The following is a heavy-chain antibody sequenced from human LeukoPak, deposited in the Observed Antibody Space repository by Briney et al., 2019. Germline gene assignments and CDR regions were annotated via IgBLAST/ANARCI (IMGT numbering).Heavy chain of an antibody. CDR3: ARGRSVAGTALFDY. Sequence: KASETLSLTCTVSGGSISSSAYHWGWIRQPPGKGLEWIGSIHIGGSTYYNPSFKSRVTISVDTSKNQFSLKLSSVTAADTAVYYCARGRSVAGTALFDYWGQGTLVTVSS. J-gene: IGHJ4*02. CDR1: GGSISSSAYH. D-gene: IGHD6-19*01. CDR2: IHIGGST. V-gene: IGHV4-39*07.